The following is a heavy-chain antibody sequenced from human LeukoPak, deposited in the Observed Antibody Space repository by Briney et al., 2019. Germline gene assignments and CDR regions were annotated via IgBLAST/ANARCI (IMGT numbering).Heavy chain of an antibody. CDR1: GYTFTGYW. V-gene: IGHV1-2*06. CDR2: INPNSGGT. D-gene: IGHD1-26*01. CDR3: ARFLSGSHDAFDI. J-gene: IGHJ3*02. Sequence: GESLKVSCKASGYTFTGYWHWVRQAPGQGLEWMGRINPNSGGTDYAQNFQGRVTMTRDTSISTAYMELSSLRSDDTAVYYCARFLSGSHDAFDIWGQGTMVTVSS.